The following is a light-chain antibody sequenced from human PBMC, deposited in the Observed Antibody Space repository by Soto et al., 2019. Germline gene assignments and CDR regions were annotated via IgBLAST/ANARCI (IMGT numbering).Light chain of an antibody. CDR2: GAS. Sequence: EIVLTQSPGTLSLSPGERATLSCRASRSVTNNYVAWYQRKPGQAPRLLIYGASSRATDIPGRFSGTGSGTDFSLTITRLEPEDFAVYYCHQYGISPPTFGKGTKVEI. V-gene: IGKV3-20*01. J-gene: IGKJ1*01. CDR3: HQYGISPPT. CDR1: RSVTNNY.